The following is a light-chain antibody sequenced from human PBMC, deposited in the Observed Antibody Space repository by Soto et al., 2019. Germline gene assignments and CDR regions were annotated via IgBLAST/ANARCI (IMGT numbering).Light chain of an antibody. CDR3: SSYTTSSSLV. V-gene: IGLV2-14*01. CDR2: EVI. CDR1: STDVGIFNY. Sequence: QSVLTQPASVSGSPGQSITISCTATSTDVGIFNYVAWYQQYPGKAPKLMIYEVINRPSGVSNRFSGSKSGNTASLIISGLEAEDEADYYCSSYTTSSSLVFGGGTQLTVL. J-gene: IGLJ2*01.